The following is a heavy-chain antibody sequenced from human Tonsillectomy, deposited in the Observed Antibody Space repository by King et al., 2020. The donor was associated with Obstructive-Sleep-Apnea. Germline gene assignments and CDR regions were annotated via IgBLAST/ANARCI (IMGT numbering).Heavy chain of an antibody. D-gene: IGHD1/OR15-1a*01. V-gene: IGHV4-59*08. Sequence: QLQESGPGLVKPSETLSLTCTVSGGSISSYYLSWIRQPPGKGLEWIGYIYYSGSTNYNPSLKSRVTISVDTSKNQFSLKLSSVTAADTAVYYCARWNMWNAFDIWGQGTMVTVSS. J-gene: IGHJ3*02. CDR1: GGSISSYY. CDR3: ARWNMWNAFDI. CDR2: IYYSGST.